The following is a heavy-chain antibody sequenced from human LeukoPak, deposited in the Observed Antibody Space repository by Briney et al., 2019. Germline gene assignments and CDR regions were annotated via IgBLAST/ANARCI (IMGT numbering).Heavy chain of an antibody. D-gene: IGHD1-26*01. V-gene: IGHV3-9*01. CDR1: GYIFKDYG. Sequence: GGSLRLSCAATGYIFKDYGMHWVRHPPGKGLEWVSAINWNGGGTDYADSVKGRFTIFRENAKNSLYLQLSSLRPEDTALYYCAKHLTATNTYIFFGLDVWGQGTSVTVSS. J-gene: IGHJ6*02. CDR2: INWNGGGT. CDR3: AKHLTATNTYIFFGLDV.